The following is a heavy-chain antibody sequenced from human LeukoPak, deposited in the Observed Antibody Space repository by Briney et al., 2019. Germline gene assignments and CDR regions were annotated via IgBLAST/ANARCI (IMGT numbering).Heavy chain of an antibody. CDR3: ARGLYCSGGSCFPIYYYYYGMDV. Sequence: ASVKVSCKASGYTFTSYDINWVRQATGQGLEWMGWMNPNSGNTGYAQKFQGRVTMTRNTSISTAYMELSSLRSEDTAVYYCARGLYCSGGSCFPIYYYYYGMDVWGQGTTATVSS. CDR2: MNPNSGNT. V-gene: IGHV1-8*01. J-gene: IGHJ6*02. CDR1: GYTFTSYD. D-gene: IGHD2-15*01.